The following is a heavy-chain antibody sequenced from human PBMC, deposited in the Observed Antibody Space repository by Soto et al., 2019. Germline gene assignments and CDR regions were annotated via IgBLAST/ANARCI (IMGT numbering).Heavy chain of an antibody. J-gene: IGHJ4*02. Sequence: QVQLVQSGAEVKKPGSSVKVSCKASGGTFSSYAISWVRQAPGQGLEWMGGIIPIFGTANYAQKFQGRVTITADESTSTGYMELRSLRSEDTAVYYCATGTSVGGDYGGLFDYWGQGTLVTVSS. CDR3: ATGTSVGGDYGGLFDY. D-gene: IGHD4-17*01. CDR2: IIPIFGTA. CDR1: GGTFSSYA. V-gene: IGHV1-69*01.